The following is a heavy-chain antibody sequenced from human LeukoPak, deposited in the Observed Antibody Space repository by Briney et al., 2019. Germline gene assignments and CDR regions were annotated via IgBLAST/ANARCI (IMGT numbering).Heavy chain of an antibody. J-gene: IGHJ4*02. D-gene: IGHD3-22*01. CDR3: ARAGYYYDSSGYSPPDY. V-gene: IGHV4-61*01. Sequence: PSETLSLTCTVSGGSTSSSSYCWSWIRQPPGKGLEWIGYIYYSGSTNHNPSLKSRVTISVDTSKNQFSLKLSSVTAADTAVYYCARAGYYYDSSGYSPPDYWGQGTLVTVSS. CDR2: IYYSGST. CDR1: GGSTSSSSYC.